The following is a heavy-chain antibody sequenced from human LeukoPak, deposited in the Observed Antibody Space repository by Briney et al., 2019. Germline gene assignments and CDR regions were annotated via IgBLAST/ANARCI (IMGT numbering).Heavy chain of an antibody. CDR3: ARLYCGGGCYPPGAFDI. V-gene: IGHV4-38-2*02. CDR1: GYSISSGYY. D-gene: IGHD2-21*02. Sequence: SETLSLTCTVSGYSISSGYYWGWIRQPPGKGLDRIGSIYHSGSTYYNPSLKSRVTISVDTSKNQFSLKLRSVTATDTAVYYCARLYCGGGCYPPGAFDIWGQGTMVTVSS. CDR2: IYHSGST. J-gene: IGHJ3*02.